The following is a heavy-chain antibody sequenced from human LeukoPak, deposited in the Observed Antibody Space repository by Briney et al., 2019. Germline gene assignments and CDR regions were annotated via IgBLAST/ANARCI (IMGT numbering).Heavy chain of an antibody. V-gene: IGHV3-23*01. CDR1: GFTFSSYA. D-gene: IGHD1-14*01. J-gene: IGHJ5*02. CDR3: ANWAGPFDP. Sequence: GGSLRLSCAASGFTFSSYAMTWFRQAPRRGLQLVSGISGSGDSTYYADSVKGRFTISRDNSKNTVYLQMNSLRAEDTAVYYCANWAGPFDPWGQGTLVTVSS. CDR2: ISGSGDST.